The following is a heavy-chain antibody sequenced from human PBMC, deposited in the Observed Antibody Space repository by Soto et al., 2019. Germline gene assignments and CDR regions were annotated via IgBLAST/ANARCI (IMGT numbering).Heavy chain of an antibody. CDR3: ARDGGERYYYYGMDV. CDR2: INHSGST. CDR1: GVSFSGYD. D-gene: IGHD3-10*01. Sequence: SETLSLTCAVYGVSFSGYDWSWIRQPPGKGLEWIGEINHSGSTNYNPALKSRVTISLDTSKNQFSLKLSSVTAADTAVYYCARDGGERYYYYGMDVWGQGTTVTVSS. J-gene: IGHJ6*02. V-gene: IGHV4-34*01.